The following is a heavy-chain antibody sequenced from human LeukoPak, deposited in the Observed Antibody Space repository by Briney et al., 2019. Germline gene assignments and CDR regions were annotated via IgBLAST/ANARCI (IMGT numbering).Heavy chain of an antibody. D-gene: IGHD2-2*01. CDR1: GGSISSYY. J-gene: IGHJ6*03. Sequence: PSETLSLTCTVSGGSISSYYWSWIRQPPGKGLEWIGYIYYSGGTNYNPSLKSRVTISVDTSKNQFSLKLSSVTAADTAVYYCARSPAAHYYYMDVWGKGTTVTVSS. V-gene: IGHV4-59*01. CDR3: ARSPAAHYYYMDV. CDR2: IYYSGGT.